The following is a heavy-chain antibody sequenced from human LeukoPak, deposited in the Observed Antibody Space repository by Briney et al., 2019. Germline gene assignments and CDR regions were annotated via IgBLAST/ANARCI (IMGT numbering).Heavy chain of an antibody. J-gene: IGHJ4*02. CDR3: ATDRSSSSWFDY. V-gene: IGHV3-11*05. CDR2: ISSSTSYT. CDR1: GFTFSDYY. D-gene: IGHD6-13*01. Sequence: GGSLRLSCAASGFTFSDYYMSWIRQAPGKGLEWVSYISSSTSYTNYAESVKGRFTISRDNAKNSLYLQMNSLRAEDTAVYYCATDRSSSSWFDYWGQGTLVTVSS.